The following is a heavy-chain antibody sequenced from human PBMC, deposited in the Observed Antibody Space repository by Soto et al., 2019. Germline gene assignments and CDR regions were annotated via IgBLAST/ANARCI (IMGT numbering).Heavy chain of an antibody. CDR3: AKTLLTILPGIFWFDP. V-gene: IGHV3-23*01. D-gene: IGHD3-3*01. CDR1: GFTFNSYA. Sequence: EVQLLESGGGLVQPGGSLRLSCAASGFTFNSYAMSWVRQAPGKGLEWVSAISASGDSTYYADAVKGRFTISRDNSKNTLYLEMNSLRAEDTALYYCAKTLLTILPGIFWFDPWGQGTLVTVSS. J-gene: IGHJ5*02. CDR2: ISASGDST.